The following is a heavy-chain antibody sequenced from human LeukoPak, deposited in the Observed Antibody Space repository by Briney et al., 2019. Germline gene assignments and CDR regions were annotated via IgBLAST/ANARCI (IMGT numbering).Heavy chain of an antibody. J-gene: IGHJ4*02. D-gene: IGHD4-11*01. CDR2: MRYDGSNK. CDR1: GFTFSSYG. V-gene: IGHV3-30*02. CDR3: AKDRASVTTHYFDY. Sequence: GGSLRLSCAASGFTFSSYGMHWVRQAPGKGLEWVAFMRYDGSNKYYADSVKGRFTISRDNSKNTLYLQMNSLRAEDTAVYYCAKDRASVTTHYFDYWGQGTLVTVSS.